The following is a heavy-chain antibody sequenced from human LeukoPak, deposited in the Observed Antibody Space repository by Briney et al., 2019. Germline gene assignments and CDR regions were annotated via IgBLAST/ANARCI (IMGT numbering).Heavy chain of an antibody. J-gene: IGHJ5*02. V-gene: IGHV1-69*05. CDR1: GYTFTTYD. Sequence: GASVKVSCKASGYTFTTYDINWVRQAPGQGLEWMGGIIPIFGTANYAQKFQGRVTITTDESTSTAYMELSSLRSEDTAVYYCARVVMNSVVVAATLGSAWFDPWGQGTLVTVSS. CDR3: ARVVMNSVVVAATLGSAWFDP. D-gene: IGHD2-15*01. CDR2: IIPIFGTA.